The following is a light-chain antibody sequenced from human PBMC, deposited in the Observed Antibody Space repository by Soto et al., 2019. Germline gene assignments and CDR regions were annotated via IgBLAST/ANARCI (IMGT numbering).Light chain of an antibody. V-gene: IGLV4-69*01. J-gene: IGLJ1*01. CDR2: LNSDGSH. CDR1: SGHSSYV. Sequence: QPVLTQSPSASASLGASVKLTCTLSSGHSSYVIAWHQQQPEKGPRYLMKLNSDGSHSKGDGIPDRFSGSSSGAERYLIISSLQSEDEADYYCQTWGTGIHVFGTGTKVTVL. CDR3: QTWGTGIHV.